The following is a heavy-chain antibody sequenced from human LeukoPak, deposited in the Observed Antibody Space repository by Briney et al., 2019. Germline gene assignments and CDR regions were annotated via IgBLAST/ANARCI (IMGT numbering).Heavy chain of an antibody. CDR1: GFTFSSYW. J-gene: IGHJ3*02. CDR3: ARGITYDFWSGHDAFDI. D-gene: IGHD3-3*01. Sequence: PGGSLRLSCAASGFTFSSYWMHWVRQAPGKGLVWVSRINSDGSSTSYADSVKGRFTISRDNAKNTLYLQMNSLRAEDTAVYYCARGITYDFWSGHDAFDIWGQGTMVTVSS. CDR2: INSDGSST. V-gene: IGHV3-74*01.